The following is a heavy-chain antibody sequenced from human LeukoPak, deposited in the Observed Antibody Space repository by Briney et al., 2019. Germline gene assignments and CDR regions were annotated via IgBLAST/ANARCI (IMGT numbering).Heavy chain of an antibody. CDR2: ISWNSGSI. V-gene: IGHV3-9*01. CDR1: GFTFDDYA. Sequence: GGSLRLSCAASGFTFDDYAMHWVRQAPGKGPEWVSGISWNSGSIGYADSVKGRFTISRDNAKNSLFLQFHSLRVDDTAVYYCTRLAPGSSRDYWGQGTLVTVSS. J-gene: IGHJ4*02. D-gene: IGHD2-15*01. CDR3: TRLAPGSSRDY.